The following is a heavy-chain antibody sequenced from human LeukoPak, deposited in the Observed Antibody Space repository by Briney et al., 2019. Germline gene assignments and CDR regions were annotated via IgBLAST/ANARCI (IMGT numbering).Heavy chain of an antibody. D-gene: IGHD2-2*01. V-gene: IGHV3-48*01. J-gene: IGHJ5*02. CDR3: ARDRQYCSSTSCSHWFDP. CDR2: ISSSSSTI. Sequence: GGSLRLACAASGFTFSSYSMNWVRQAPGKGLGWVSYISSSSSTIYYADSVEGRFTISRDNAKHSLYLQMTSLRAEDTDVYYCARDRQYCSSTSCSHWFDPWGQGTLVTVSS. CDR1: GFTFSSYS.